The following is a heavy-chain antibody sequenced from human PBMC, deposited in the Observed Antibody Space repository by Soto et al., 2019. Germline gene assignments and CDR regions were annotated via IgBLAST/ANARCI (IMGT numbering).Heavy chain of an antibody. CDR3: AKTIWTGYYRLDN. CDR2: VSADGHTT. V-gene: IGHV3-23*01. CDR1: GLTFSTYA. J-gene: IGHJ4*02. Sequence: GGSLRLSCTVSGLTFSTYAMTWVRQTPGKALEWVSVVSADGHTTFYADSMKGRFTISRDNSRSTLYLQLDSLRAEDTAVYYCAKTIWTGYYRLDNWGPGTLVTVSS. D-gene: IGHD3-9*01.